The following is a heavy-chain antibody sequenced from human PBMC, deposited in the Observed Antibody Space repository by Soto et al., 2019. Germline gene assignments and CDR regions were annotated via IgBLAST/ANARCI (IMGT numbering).Heavy chain of an antibody. CDR2: IYYSGSGST. J-gene: IGHJ6*02. CDR3: AIVSLLSSRRMDV. CDR1: GGSISSGAYY. V-gene: IGHV4-31*03. Sequence: QVQLQESGPGLVKPSQTLSLTCTVSGGSISSGAYYWTWIRQHPGKGLEWIGYIYYSGSGSTYYNPSLKSRVTISVDTSKNQFSLKLSSVTAADTAVYYCAIVSLLSSRRMDVWGQGTTVTVSS.